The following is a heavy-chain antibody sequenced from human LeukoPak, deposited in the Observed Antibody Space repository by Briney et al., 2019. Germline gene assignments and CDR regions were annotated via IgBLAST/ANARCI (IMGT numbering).Heavy chain of an antibody. CDR3: AKNPYYDILTGYRLPYYFDY. Sequence: GGSLRLSCAASGFTFSSYRMNWVRQAPGKGLEWVSYISSSSSTIYYADSVKGRFTISRDNAKNSLYLQMNSLRAEDTAVYYCAKNPYYDILTGYRLPYYFDYWGQGTLVTVSS. V-gene: IGHV3-48*01. D-gene: IGHD3-9*01. CDR2: ISSSSSTI. CDR1: GFTFSSYR. J-gene: IGHJ4*02.